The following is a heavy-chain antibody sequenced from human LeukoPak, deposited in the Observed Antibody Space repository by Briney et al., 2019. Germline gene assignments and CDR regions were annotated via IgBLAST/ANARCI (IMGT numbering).Heavy chain of an antibody. D-gene: IGHD3-3*01. CDR1: GFTVSSNY. Sequence: GGSLRLSCAASGFTVSSNYMSWVGQAPGKGLEWVSVIYSGGSTYYADSVKGRFTISRDNSKNTLYLQMNSLRAEDTAVYYCARIDGNYDFWSGYLSHYYYYMDVWGKGTTVTVSS. J-gene: IGHJ6*03. V-gene: IGHV3-66*02. CDR3: ARIDGNYDFWSGYLSHYYYYMDV. CDR2: IYSGGST.